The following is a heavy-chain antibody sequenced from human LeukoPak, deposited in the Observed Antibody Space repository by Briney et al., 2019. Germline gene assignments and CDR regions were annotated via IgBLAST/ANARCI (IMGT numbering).Heavy chain of an antibody. CDR2: ISGSGAST. D-gene: IGHD6-13*01. V-gene: IGHV3-23*01. Sequence: GGSLRLSCAASGFTFRSYSMSGVRQAPGKGLKGVSAISGSGASTYYADSVKGRFTISRDNSKSRLYPRMNRLRADDTVVYHCAKVGGVIAAAGNFDYWGEGTLVTVSS. J-gene: IGHJ4*02. CDR3: AKVGGVIAAAGNFDY. CDR1: GFTFRSYS.